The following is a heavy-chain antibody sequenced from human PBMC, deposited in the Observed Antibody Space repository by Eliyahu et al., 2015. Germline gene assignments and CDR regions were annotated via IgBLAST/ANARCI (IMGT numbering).Heavy chain of an antibody. CDR1: GFTXSXYA. D-gene: IGHD6-6*01. J-gene: IGHJ4*02. V-gene: IGHV3-23*01. CDR2: ISGSGGST. Sequence: EVQLLESGGGLVQPGGSLXLSXAASGFTXSXYAMXWVXQAPGKGLEWVSAISGSGGSTYYADSVKGRFTISRDNSKNTLYLQMNSLRAEDTAVYYCASSSPLINWGQGTLVTVSS. CDR3: ASSSPLIN.